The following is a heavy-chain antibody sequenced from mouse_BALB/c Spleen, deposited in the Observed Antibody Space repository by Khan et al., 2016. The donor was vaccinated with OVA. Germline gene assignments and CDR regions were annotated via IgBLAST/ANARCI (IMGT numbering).Heavy chain of an antibody. CDR2: ISSLADTI. Sequence: EVELVESGGGLVQPGGSRKLSCAASGFTFSDSGMAWVRQAPGKGPEWVAFISSLADTIYYADTVTGRFTISRENAKNTLYREMSSRRTEDTAVYSCTKGRAWFAYWGQGTLVTVSA. CDR3: TKGRAWFAY. V-gene: IGHV5-15*02. J-gene: IGHJ3*01. CDR1: GFTFSDSG.